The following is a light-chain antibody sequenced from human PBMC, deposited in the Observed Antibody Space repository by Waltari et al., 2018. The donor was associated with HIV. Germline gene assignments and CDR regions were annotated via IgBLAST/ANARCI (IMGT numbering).Light chain of an antibody. CDR1: QNVYGW. J-gene: IGKJ2*01. Sequence: DIQMTQSPSTLAASVGDSVTITCRASQNVYGWLAWYQQKPGKAPKLLIYKATTLQSGVPSRFSASGSEAEFTLTISSLQSDEFATYYCQQYKSSYSFGQGTKLEIK. CDR2: KAT. V-gene: IGKV1-5*03. CDR3: QQYKSSYS.